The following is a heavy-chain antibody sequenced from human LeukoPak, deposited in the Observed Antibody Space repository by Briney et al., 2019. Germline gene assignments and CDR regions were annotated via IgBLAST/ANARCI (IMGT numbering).Heavy chain of an antibody. D-gene: IGHD1-14*01. J-gene: IGHJ4*02. CDR3: ARDENPSES. CDR1: GFSFSHYS. Sequence: PGGSRRLSCAVDGFSFSHYSMNWVRQAQGKGLEWVAYISSGGSTTYYSDSVKGRFTISRDNAKNSLYLQMNSLRDEDTAVYYCARDENPSESWGQGTLVTVSS. CDR2: ISSGGSTT. V-gene: IGHV3-48*02.